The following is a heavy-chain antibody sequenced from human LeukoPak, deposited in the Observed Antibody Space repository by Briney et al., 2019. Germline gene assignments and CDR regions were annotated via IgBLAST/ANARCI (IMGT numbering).Heavy chain of an antibody. V-gene: IGHV1-46*01. D-gene: IGHD4-23*01. Sequence: ASVKVSCKASGYTFTSCYMHWVRQAPGQGLEWMGIINPSGGSTSYAQKFQGRVTMTRDMSTSTVYMELSSLRSEDTAVYYCARDWSHDYGGRDAFDIWGQGTMVTVSS. J-gene: IGHJ3*02. CDR2: INPSGGST. CDR3: ARDWSHDYGGRDAFDI. CDR1: GYTFTSCY.